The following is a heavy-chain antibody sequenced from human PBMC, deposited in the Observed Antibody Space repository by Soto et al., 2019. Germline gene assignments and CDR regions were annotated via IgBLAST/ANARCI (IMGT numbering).Heavy chain of an antibody. V-gene: IGHV3-23*01. D-gene: IGHD2-2*02. CDR1: GYSFSTHA. J-gene: IGHJ4*02. Sequence: EVQLLQSGGNLVQPGGSLRLSCAASGYSFSTHASGWVRQAPGQGLGWVSSVDGSGGCTVCADSVNGRFTLSRYNSKNMLFLHMNSPLVEDTAVYFCANIQYPSNNFDYWGQGREVPVSS. CDR2: VDGSGGCT. CDR3: ANIQYPSNNFDY.